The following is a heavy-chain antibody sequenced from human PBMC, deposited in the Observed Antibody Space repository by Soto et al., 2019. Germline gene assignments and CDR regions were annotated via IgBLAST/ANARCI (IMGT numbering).Heavy chain of an antibody. D-gene: IGHD1-1*01. Sequence: QVHLVQSGAEVKKPGASVKVSCKGSGYAFTTYGITWVRQAPGQGLEWSGWISAHNGNTNYAQKLQGRVTVTSDTSTSTAYMELRSLRSDDAAVYYCARGRYGDYWGQGALVTVSS. V-gene: IGHV1-18*01. CDR2: ISAHNGNT. CDR1: GYAFTTYG. CDR3: ARGRYGDY. J-gene: IGHJ4*02.